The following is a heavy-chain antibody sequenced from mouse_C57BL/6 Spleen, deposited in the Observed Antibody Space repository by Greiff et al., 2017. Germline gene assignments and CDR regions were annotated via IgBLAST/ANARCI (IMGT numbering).Heavy chain of an antibody. CDR3: TREGDYSSHFDY. J-gene: IGHJ2*01. D-gene: IGHD2-5*01. V-gene: IGHV5-9-1*02. CDR1: GFTFSSYA. CDR2: ISSGGDYI. Sequence: EVKLMESGEGLVKPGGSLKLSCAASGFTFSSYAMSWVRQTPEKRLEWVAYISSGGDYIYYADTVKGRFTISRDNARNTLYLQMSSLKSEDTAMCYCTREGDYSSHFDYWGQGTTLTVSS.